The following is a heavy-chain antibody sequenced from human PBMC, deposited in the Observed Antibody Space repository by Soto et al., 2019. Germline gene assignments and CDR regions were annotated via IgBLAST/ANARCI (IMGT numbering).Heavy chain of an antibody. V-gene: IGHV3-30-3*01. D-gene: IGHD3-22*01. Sequence: QVQLVESGGGVVQPGRSLRLSCAASGFTFSSYAMHWVRQAPGKGLEWVAVISYDGSNKYYADSVKGRFTISRDNSKNTLYLQMNSLRAEDTAVYYCARPWVPYDSSGYYFDYWGQGTLVTVSS. CDR2: ISYDGSNK. CDR3: ARPWVPYDSSGYYFDY. J-gene: IGHJ4*02. CDR1: GFTFSSYA.